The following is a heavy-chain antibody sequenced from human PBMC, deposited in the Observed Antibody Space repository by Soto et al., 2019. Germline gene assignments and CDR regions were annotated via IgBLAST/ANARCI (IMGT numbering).Heavy chain of an antibody. CDR3: ASHFAAADYFDY. J-gene: IGHJ4*02. CDR2: IYYNGST. V-gene: IGHV4-61*01. Sequence: PSETLSLTCTVSGGSVSSGSYYWSWVRQPPGKGLEWIGYIYYNGSTNYSPSLKSRVTISVDTSKNQFSLKLSSVTAADTAVYYCASHFAAADYFDYWGQGTLVTVSS. CDR1: GGSVSSGSYY. D-gene: IGHD6-25*01.